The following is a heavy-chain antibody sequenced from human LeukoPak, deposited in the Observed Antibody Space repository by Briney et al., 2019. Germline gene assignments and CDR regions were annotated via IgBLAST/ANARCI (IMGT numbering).Heavy chain of an antibody. Sequence: SETLSLTCTVSGGSISSYYWSWIRQPPGKGLGWIGYISYSGSTNFNPSLKSRVTISVDTSKNQFSLKLSSVTAADTAVYYCAREGTAGTNLNWFDPWGQGTLVTVSS. CDR2: ISYSGST. CDR3: AREGTAGTNLNWFDP. D-gene: IGHD1-1*01. J-gene: IGHJ5*02. CDR1: GGSISSYY. V-gene: IGHV4-59*01.